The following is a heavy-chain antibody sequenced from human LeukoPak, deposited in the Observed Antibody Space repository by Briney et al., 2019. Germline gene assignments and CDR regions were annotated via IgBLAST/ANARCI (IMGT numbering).Heavy chain of an antibody. D-gene: IGHD3-10*01. CDR2: IIPTFGTA. V-gene: IGHV1-69*13. CDR3: ARLMDGSGSYYNVDHYYYYYMDV. CDR1: GGTFSSYA. Sequence: GASVKVSCKASGGTFSSYAISWERQAPGQGLEWMGGIIPTFGTANYAQKFQGRVTITADESTSTAYMELSSLRSEDTAVYYCARLMDGSGSYYNVDHYYYYYMDVWGKGTTVTVSS. J-gene: IGHJ6*03.